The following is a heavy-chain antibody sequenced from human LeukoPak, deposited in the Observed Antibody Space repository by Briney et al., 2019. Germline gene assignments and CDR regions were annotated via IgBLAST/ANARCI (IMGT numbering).Heavy chain of an antibody. J-gene: IGHJ4*02. CDR2: ISSSSSYI. CDR1: GFTFSSYG. V-gene: IGHV3-21*01. Sequence: GGTLRLSCAASGFTFSSYGMSWVRQAPGKGLEWVSSISSSSSYIYYADSVKGRFTISRDNAKNSLYLQMNSLRAEDTAVYYCARAGVDGYRLDYWGQGTLVTVSS. CDR3: ARAGVDGYRLDY. D-gene: IGHD5-24*01.